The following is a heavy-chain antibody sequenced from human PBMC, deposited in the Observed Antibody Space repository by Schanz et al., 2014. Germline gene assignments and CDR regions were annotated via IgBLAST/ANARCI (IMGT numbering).Heavy chain of an antibody. CDR1: GFIFSNYG. CDR3: ARGGPAYYFDD. CDR2: ISGDHRNT. J-gene: IGHJ4*02. Sequence: QERLVESGGGVVQPGRSLRLSCAASGFIFSNYGMHWVRQAPGKGLEWVSSISGDHRNTFYADSVKGRFTISRDNSKNTVYIQMNSLRAEDTAVYYCARGGPAYYFDDWGQGTLVTVSS. V-gene: IGHV3-33*08.